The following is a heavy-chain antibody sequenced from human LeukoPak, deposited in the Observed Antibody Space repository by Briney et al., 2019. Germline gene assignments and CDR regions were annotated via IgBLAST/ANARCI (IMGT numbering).Heavy chain of an antibody. CDR2: INHSGST. Sequence: SSETLSLTCAVYGGSFSGYYWSWIRQPPGKGLEWIGEINHSGSTNYNPSLKSRVTISVDTSKNQFSLKLSSVTAADTAVYYCARGWYYYDSSGYYLMTYYFDYWGQGTLVTVSS. D-gene: IGHD3-22*01. CDR3: ARGWYYYDSSGYYLMTYYFDY. V-gene: IGHV4-34*01. J-gene: IGHJ4*02. CDR1: GGSFSGYY.